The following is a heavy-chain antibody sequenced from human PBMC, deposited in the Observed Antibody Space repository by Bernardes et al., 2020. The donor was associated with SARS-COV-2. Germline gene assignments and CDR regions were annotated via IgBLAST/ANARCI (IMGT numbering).Heavy chain of an antibody. CDR1: GYTITHYW. CDR3: ATSNVAAADKYYFDY. Sequence: GGCLKISSKGAGYTITHYWIAWVRQVPGKGLEWMGVIYPDDSDTRYSPSFEGQVTISADKSINTAYLQWSSLKASDTAMYYCATSNVAAADKYYFDYWGQGTLVTVSS. D-gene: IGHD6-13*01. J-gene: IGHJ4*02. CDR2: IYPDDSDT. V-gene: IGHV5-51*01.